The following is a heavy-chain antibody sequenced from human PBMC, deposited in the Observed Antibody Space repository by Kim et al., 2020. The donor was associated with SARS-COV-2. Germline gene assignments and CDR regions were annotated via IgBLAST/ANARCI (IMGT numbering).Heavy chain of an antibody. CDR3: ARSTTVLKNFDN. D-gene: IGHD4-17*01. J-gene: IGHJ4*02. CDR2: VYYSGYT. Sequence: SETLSLTCSVSGGSMSRSGYYWGWVRQPPGNGLEWIGTVYYSGYTYSNPSLSSRVTISVDTSQSQFSLMLSFVTAADTAVYYCARSTTVLKNFDNWGQGTLVTVSS. V-gene: IGHV4-39*01. CDR1: GGSMSRSGYY.